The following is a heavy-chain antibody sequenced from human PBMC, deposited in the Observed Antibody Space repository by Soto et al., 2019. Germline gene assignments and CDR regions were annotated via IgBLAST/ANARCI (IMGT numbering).Heavy chain of an antibody. CDR2: IWYDGSNK. D-gene: IGHD2-2*01. J-gene: IGHJ4*02. CDR1: GFTFSSYG. V-gene: IGHV3-33*01. CDR3: ARDLLVVPPRVIDY. Sequence: QVQLVESGGGVVQPGRSLRLSCAASGFTFSSYGMHWVRQAPGKGLEWVAVIWYDGSNKYYADSVKGRFTISRDNSKNTLYLQMNTMRAEDTAVYYCARDLLVVPPRVIDYWGQGTLVTVSS.